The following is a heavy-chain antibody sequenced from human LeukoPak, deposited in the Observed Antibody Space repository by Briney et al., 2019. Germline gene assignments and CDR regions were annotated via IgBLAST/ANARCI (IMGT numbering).Heavy chain of an antibody. Sequence: SETLSLTCTVSGGSISSYYWSWIRQPPGKGLEWIGYIYYSGSTNYNPSLKSRVTISVDPSKNQCSLKLSSVTAADTAVYYCARGPAGYPLSYYYYMDVWGKGTTVTVSS. V-gene: IGHV4-59*01. J-gene: IGHJ6*03. CDR2: IYYSGST. D-gene: IGHD1-1*01. CDR1: GGSISSYY. CDR3: ARGPAGYPLSYYYYMDV.